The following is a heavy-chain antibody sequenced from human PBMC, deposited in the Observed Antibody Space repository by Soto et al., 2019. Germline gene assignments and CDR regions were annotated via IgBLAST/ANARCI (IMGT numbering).Heavy chain of an antibody. D-gene: IGHD1-7*01. J-gene: IGHJ3*02. V-gene: IGHV3-23*01. CDR3: AKSKGITGTTGAFDI. Sequence: GGSLRLSCAASGFTFSSYAMHWVRQAPGKGLEWVSAISGSGGSTYYADSVKGRFTISRDNSKNTLYLQMNSLRAEDTAVYYCAKSKGITGTTGAFDIWGQGTMVTVSS. CDR2: ISGSGGST. CDR1: GFTFSSYA.